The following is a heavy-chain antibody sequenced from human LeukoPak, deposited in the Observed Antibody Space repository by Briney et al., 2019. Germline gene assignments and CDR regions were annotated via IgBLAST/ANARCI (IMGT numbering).Heavy chain of an antibody. CDR2: VYYTGST. Sequence: SETLSLTCSVSGPSVTSGGFYWGWLRQPPAKVLRWLAAVYYTGSTYYNPSLRSRVTISIDTSKNQFSLSLRSLIAADTAVYYCARHSGSGSLSRPFDPWGQGTLVTVSS. CDR1: GPSVTSGGFY. CDR3: ARHSGSGSLSRPFDP. V-gene: IGHV4-39*01. J-gene: IGHJ5*02. D-gene: IGHD3-10*01.